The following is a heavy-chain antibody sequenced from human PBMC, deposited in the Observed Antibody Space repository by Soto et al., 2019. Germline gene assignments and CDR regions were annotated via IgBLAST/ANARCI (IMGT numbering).Heavy chain of an antibody. CDR3: AGGNSSRWYWFDP. CDR1: GGSISSTNYY. Sequence: QVQLQESSPGLVKPSQTLSLTCTVSGGSISSTNYYWSWIRRHPGKGLEWIGYIYYNGNTYYNPSLKSRVTISVDTSKNQFSLKLSSVTAADTAVYYCAGGNSSRWYWFDPWGQGTLVTVSS. V-gene: IGHV4-31*03. D-gene: IGHD6-13*01. CDR2: IYYNGNT. J-gene: IGHJ5*02.